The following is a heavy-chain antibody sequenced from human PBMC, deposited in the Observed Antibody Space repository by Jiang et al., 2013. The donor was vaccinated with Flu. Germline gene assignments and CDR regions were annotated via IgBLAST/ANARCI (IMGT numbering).Heavy chain of an antibody. CDR1: GFTVSSNY. CDR3: ARTTGRSLFDY. D-gene: IGHD3-9*01. Sequence: VQLVESGGGLVQPGGSLRLSRAASGFTVSSNYMSWVRQAPGKGLEWVSVIYSGGSTYYADSVKGRFTISRDNSKNTLYLQMSSLRAEDTAVYYCARTTGRSLFDYWGQGTLVTVSS. CDR2: IYSGGST. V-gene: IGHV3-66*01. J-gene: IGHJ4*02.